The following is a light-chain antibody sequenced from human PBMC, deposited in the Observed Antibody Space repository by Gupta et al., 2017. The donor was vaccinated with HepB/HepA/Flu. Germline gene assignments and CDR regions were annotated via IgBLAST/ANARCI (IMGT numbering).Light chain of an antibody. Sequence: VLMQCPATLSFSPGERATLSCRASQSVISSYLAWYQQKPGQPPRLLIYGASSRGTGHTDRFSGSGSGTDVTLTISRLEPEDVAVYYCQQHGSSPGSFGQGTKLEIK. J-gene: IGKJ2*04. CDR1: QSVISSY. CDR3: QQHGSSPGS. CDR2: GAS. V-gene: IGKV3-20*01.